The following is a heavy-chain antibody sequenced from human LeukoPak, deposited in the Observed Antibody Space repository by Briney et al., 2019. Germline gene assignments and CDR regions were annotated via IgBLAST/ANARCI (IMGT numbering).Heavy chain of an antibody. CDR3: ARGLRWDLSISGTSAFDY. CDR1: GXSIFSSYYY. J-gene: IGHJ4*02. Sequence: PSETLSLTCIVSGXSIFSSYYYWGWIRQPPGRGLEWIGSIYYSGSTYYSPSLKSRVTISVDTSTNQFSLKLSSVTAADTAVYYCARGLRWDLSISGTSAFDYWGQGTLVTVSS. CDR2: IYYSGST. V-gene: IGHV4-39*01. D-gene: IGHD1-26*01.